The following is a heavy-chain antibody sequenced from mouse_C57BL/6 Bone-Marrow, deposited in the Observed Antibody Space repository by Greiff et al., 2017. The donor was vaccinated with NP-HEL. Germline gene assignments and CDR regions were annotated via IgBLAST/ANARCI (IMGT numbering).Heavy chain of an antibody. J-gene: IGHJ4*01. CDR2: ISSGSSTI. CDR1: GFTFSDYG. CDR3: ARYYYYGSNPYCCAMDY. Sequence: EVKLVESGGGLVKPGGSLKLSCAASGFTFSDYGMHWVRQAPEKGLEWVAYISSGSSTIYYADTVKGRFTISRANATNTLFLQMTSLRSEDTAMYYCARYYYYGSNPYCCAMDYWGQGTSVTVSS. V-gene: IGHV5-17*01. D-gene: IGHD1-1*01.